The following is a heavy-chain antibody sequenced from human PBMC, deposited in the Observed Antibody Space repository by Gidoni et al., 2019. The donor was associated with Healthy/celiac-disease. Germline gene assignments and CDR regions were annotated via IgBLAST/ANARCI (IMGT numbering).Heavy chain of an antibody. D-gene: IGHD3-9*01. J-gene: IGHJ6*02. V-gene: IGHV1-69*01. Sequence: QVQLVQSGAEVKKPGSSVKVSCKASGCTFSSYAISWVLQAPGQGLEWMGGIIPIFGTANYAQKFQGRVTITADESTSTAYMELSSLRSEDTAVYYCARHYDILTGYYNRYGMDVWGQGTTVTVSS. CDR2: IIPIFGTA. CDR1: GCTFSSYA. CDR3: ARHYDILTGYYNRYGMDV.